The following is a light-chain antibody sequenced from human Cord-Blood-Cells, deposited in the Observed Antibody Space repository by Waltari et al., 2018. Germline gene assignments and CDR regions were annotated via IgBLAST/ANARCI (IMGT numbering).Light chain of an antibody. CDR1: QSVLYSSNNKNY. J-gene: IGKJ4*01. CDR3: QQYYSTPLT. V-gene: IGKV4-1*01. CDR2: WAS. Sequence: DIVMTQSPDSQAVSLGARATINCKSSQSVLYSSNNKNYLAWYQQKPGQPPKLLIYWASTRESGVPDRFSGSGSGTDFTLTISSLQAEDVAVYYCQQYYSTPLTFGGGTKVEIK.